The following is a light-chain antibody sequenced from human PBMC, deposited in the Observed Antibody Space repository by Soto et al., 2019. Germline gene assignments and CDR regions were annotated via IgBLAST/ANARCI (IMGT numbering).Light chain of an antibody. V-gene: IGLV1-40*01. Sequence: QSVLTQPPSVSGAPGQRVTISCTGSSSNIGAGHDVHWYQQTPGTAPKLLIYGDTTRPSGFPDRFSGSKSGSSASLAITGLQAEDEADYYCQSYDSSLSGSVFGGGTKLTVL. CDR1: SSNIGAGHD. J-gene: IGLJ3*02. CDR2: GDT. CDR3: QSYDSSLSGSV.